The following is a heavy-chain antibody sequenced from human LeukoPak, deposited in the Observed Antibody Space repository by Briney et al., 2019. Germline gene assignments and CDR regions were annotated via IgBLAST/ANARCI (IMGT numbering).Heavy chain of an antibody. D-gene: IGHD1-26*01. V-gene: IGHV3-23*01. CDR1: GFTFSSYA. J-gene: IGHJ4*02. CDR3: AKDLYSGIHGPPDLDY. Sequence: GGSLRLSCAASGFTFSSYAMSWVRQAPGRGLEWVSAISGSGGSTYYADSVKGRFTISRDNSKNTLYLQMNSLRAEDTAVYYCAKDLYSGIHGPPDLDYWGQGTLVTVSS. CDR2: ISGSGGST.